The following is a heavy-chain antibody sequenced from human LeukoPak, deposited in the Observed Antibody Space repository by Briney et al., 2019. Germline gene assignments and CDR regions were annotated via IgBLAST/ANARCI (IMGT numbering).Heavy chain of an antibody. J-gene: IGHJ4*02. CDR2: ISHSGST. CDR1: GGSISNYY. CDR3: AGHHPRNTVDF. V-gene: IGHV4-59*08. D-gene: IGHD2/OR15-2a*01. Sequence: PSETLSLTCTVSGGSISNYYWGWIRQPPGRGLEWIGYISHSGSTNYSPSLKSRVTISLDTSKNQFSLKLSSVTAADTAVYYCAGHHPRNTVDFWGQGTLVTVSP.